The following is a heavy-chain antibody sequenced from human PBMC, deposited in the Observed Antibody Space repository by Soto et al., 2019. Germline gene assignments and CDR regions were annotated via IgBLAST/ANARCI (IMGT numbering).Heavy chain of an antibody. D-gene: IGHD5-12*01. CDR1: GFTVSSNY. J-gene: IGHJ3*02. Sequence: PWGSLRLSCAASGFTVSSNYMSWVRQAPGKGLEWVSVIYSGGSTYYADSVKGRFTISRDNSKNTLYLQMNSLRAEDTAVYYCARLPPIVATDDAFDIWGQGTMVTVSS. CDR2: IYSGGST. CDR3: ARLPPIVATDDAFDI. V-gene: IGHV3-66*01.